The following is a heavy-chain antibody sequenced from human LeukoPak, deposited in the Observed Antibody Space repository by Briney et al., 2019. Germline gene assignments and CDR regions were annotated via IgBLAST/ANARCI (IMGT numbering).Heavy chain of an antibody. CDR2: INPSGGST. J-gene: IGHJ6*03. D-gene: IGHD2-15*01. CDR1: GYTFTSYY. CDR3: ARGYCSGGSCYSGYYYYYYMDV. Sequence: ASVKVSCKASGYTFTSYYMHWVRQAPGQGLEWMGIINPSGGSTNYAQKFQGRVTITADESTSTAYMELSSLRSEDTAVYYCARGYCSGGSCYSGYYYYYYMDVWGKGTTVTISS. V-gene: IGHV1-46*01.